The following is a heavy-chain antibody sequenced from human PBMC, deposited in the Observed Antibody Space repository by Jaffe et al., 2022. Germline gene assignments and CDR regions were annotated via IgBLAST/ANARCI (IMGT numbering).Heavy chain of an antibody. CDR1: GGSFSGYY. V-gene: IGHV4-34*01. J-gene: IGHJ4*02. D-gene: IGHD2-2*01. Sequence: QVQLQQWGAGLLKPSETLSLTCAVYGGSFSGYYWSWIRQPPGKGLEWIGEINHSGSTNYNPSLKSRVTISVDTSKNQFSLKLSSVTAADTAVYYCARGRERYIVVVPAAGGVFDYWGQGTLVTVSS. CDR2: INHSGST. CDR3: ARGRERYIVVVPAAGGVFDY.